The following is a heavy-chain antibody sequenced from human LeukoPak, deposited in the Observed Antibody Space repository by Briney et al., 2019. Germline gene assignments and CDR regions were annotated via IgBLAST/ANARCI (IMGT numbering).Heavy chain of an antibody. CDR2: ISSSSSYI. CDR1: GFTFSSYS. D-gene: IGHD2-15*01. Sequence: GGSLRLSCAASGFTFSSYSMNWVRQAPGKGLEWVSSISSSSSYIYYADSVKGRFTISRDSAKNSLYLQMNSLRAEDTAVYYCARAGRYCSGGSCYHDAFDIWGQGTMVTVSS. CDR3: ARAGRYCSGGSCYHDAFDI. J-gene: IGHJ3*02. V-gene: IGHV3-21*01.